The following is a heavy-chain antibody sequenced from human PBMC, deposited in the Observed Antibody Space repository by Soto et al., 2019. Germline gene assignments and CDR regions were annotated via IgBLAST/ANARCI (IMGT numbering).Heavy chain of an antibody. CDR2: ISSNGGST. J-gene: IGHJ4*02. Sequence: GGSLRLSCAASGFTFSSYAMHWVRQAPGKGLEYVSAISSNGGSTYYANSVKGRFTISRDNSKNTLYLQMGSLRAEDMAVYYCARAYDILTGYYPLWGQGTLVTVSS. V-gene: IGHV3-64*01. CDR1: GFTFSSYA. CDR3: ARAYDILTGYYPL. D-gene: IGHD3-9*01.